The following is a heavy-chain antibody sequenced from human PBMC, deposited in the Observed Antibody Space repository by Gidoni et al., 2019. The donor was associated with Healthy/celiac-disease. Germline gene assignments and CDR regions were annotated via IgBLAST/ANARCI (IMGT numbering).Heavy chain of an antibody. D-gene: IGHD4-4*01. V-gene: IGHV4-59*01. CDR1: GASIRNYY. CDR3: AGDRDDYTRSLN. J-gene: IGHJ4*02. CDR2: LSYSGNP. Sequence: QVQLQESGPGLVKPSETLSLTCNVAGASIRNYYWSWIRQSPGKGLEWVGYLSYSGNPNYNPSLKSRVSISLDTARNQFSLKVSSVTAADTAVYFCAGDRDDYTRSLNWGQGTQVTVTS.